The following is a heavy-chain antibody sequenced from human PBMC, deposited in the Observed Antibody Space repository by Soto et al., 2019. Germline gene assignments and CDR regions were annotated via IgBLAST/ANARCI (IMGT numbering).Heavy chain of an antibody. CDR1: GFSLSNIRVA. J-gene: IGHJ4*02. CDR2: IYWDDDK. D-gene: IGHD2-15*01. CDR3: AHRPSYCSGGSCYSGFDY. V-gene: IGHV2-5*02. Sequence: SGPTLVNPTQTLTLTCSFSGFSLSNIRVAVGWVRQPPGEALEWLALIYWDDDKRYSPSLKTRLTITKDTSKNQVVLTMTNMDPVDTATYYCAHRPSYCSGGSCYSGFDYWGQGTLVTVSS.